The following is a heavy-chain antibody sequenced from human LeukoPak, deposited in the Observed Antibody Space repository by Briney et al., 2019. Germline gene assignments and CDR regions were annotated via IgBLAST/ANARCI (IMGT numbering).Heavy chain of an antibody. J-gene: IGHJ3*02. Sequence: SETLSLTCTVSGRSISSSSYYWGWIRQPPGRGLEWIGSIYYSGSTYYNPSLKSRVTISVDTSKSQFSLKLSSVTAADTAVYYCALYCSGGSCHLDAFDIWGQGTMVTVSS. V-gene: IGHV4-39*01. D-gene: IGHD2-15*01. CDR2: IYYSGST. CDR1: GRSISSSSYY. CDR3: ALYCSGGSCHLDAFDI.